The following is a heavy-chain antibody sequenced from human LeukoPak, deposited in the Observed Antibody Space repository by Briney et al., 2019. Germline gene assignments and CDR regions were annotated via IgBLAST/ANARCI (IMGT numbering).Heavy chain of an antibody. CDR2: ISYDGSNK. J-gene: IGHJ4*02. Sequence: GGSLRLSCAASGFTFSSNAMNWVRQAPGKGLEWVAVISYDGSNKDYAESVKGRFTISRDNSRNTLYLQMNSLRAEDTAVYYCAKGGNYRSGDYFDYWGQGTLVTVSS. D-gene: IGHD6-19*01. CDR1: GFTFSSNA. CDR3: AKGGNYRSGDYFDY. V-gene: IGHV3-30-3*01.